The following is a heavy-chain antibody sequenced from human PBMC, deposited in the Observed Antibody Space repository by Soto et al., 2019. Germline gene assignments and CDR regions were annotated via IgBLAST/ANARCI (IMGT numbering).Heavy chain of an antibody. J-gene: IGHJ4*02. V-gene: IGHV3-30*14. D-gene: IGHD4-4*01. Sequence: GGSLRLSCAASGFNFRRYAMHWVRQAPGKGLEWVAVISLDGSKIYYTDSVKGRFTISRDNSKNTLSLLINSLTAEDTAIYYCASDQSYASNYGGFDYWGQGTLVTVSS. CDR1: GFNFRRYA. CDR3: ASDQSYASNYGGFDY. CDR2: ISLDGSKI.